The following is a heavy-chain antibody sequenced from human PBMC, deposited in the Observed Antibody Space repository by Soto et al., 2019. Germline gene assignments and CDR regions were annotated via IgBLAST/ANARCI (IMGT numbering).Heavy chain of an antibody. CDR3: ARVSPDSSGSSSPFDY. CDR1: GLTFSSYS. D-gene: IGHD6-19*01. V-gene: IGHV3-48*01. Sequence: EVQLVESGGGLVQPGGSLRLSCAASGLTFSSYSMNWVRQAPGKGLEWVSYISSSSSTIYYADSVKGRCTISRDNAKNSLYLQMNSLRAEDTAVYYCARVSPDSSGSSSPFDYWGQGTLVTVSS. CDR2: ISSSSSTI. J-gene: IGHJ4*02.